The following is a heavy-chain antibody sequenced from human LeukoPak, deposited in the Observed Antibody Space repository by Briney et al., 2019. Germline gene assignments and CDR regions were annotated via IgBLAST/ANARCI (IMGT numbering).Heavy chain of an antibody. Sequence: PGGSLRVSCAASGFTFSSYGMHWVRQAPGKGLEWVAVIWYDGSNKYYADSVKGRFTISRDNSKNTLYLQMNSLRAEDTAVYYCASYGSGSRPNDYWGQGTLVTVSS. CDR2: IWYDGSNK. CDR3: ASYGSGSRPNDY. V-gene: IGHV3-33*01. CDR1: GFTFSSYG. D-gene: IGHD3-10*01. J-gene: IGHJ4*02.